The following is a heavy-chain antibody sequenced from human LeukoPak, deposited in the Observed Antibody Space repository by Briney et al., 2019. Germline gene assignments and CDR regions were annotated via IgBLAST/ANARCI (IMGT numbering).Heavy chain of an antibody. CDR1: GGSISNYY. CDR2: IYYSGST. CDR3: ASAYYYDSSGYYGVSQGAFDI. D-gene: IGHD3-22*01. V-gene: IGHV4-59*01. Sequence: SETLSLTCTVSGGSISNYYWSWIRQPPGKGLEWIGCIYYSGSTNYNPSLKSRVTTSVDTSKNQFSLKLSSVTAADTAVYYCASAYYYDSSGYYGVSQGAFDIWGQGTVVTVSS. J-gene: IGHJ3*02.